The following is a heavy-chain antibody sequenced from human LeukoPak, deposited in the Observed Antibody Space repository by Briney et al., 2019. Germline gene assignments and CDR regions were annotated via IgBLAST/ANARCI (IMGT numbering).Heavy chain of an antibody. D-gene: IGHD2-21*02. J-gene: IGHJ4*02. CDR2: MNPNSGNT. CDR3: ARAQTYGDSRLLLDY. Sequence: GASVKVSCKASGYTFTSYDINCVRQATGQRLEWMGWMNPNSGNTGYAQKFQGRVTITTNTSISTAYMELSSLRSEDTALYYCARAQTYGDSRLLLDYWGQGTLVTVSP. V-gene: IGHV1-8*03. CDR1: GYTFTSYD.